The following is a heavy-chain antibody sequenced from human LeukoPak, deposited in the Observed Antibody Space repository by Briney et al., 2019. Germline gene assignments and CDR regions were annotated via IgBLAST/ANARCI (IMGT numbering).Heavy chain of an antibody. V-gene: IGHV4-4*07. CDR2: IYPSGSI. J-gene: IGHJ5*02. Sequence: PSDTLSLARTVSARSISSYYWRWIRQPAGKGLEWIGRIYPSGSINSDASLKSRVTMSVYTSKYPFSLKLSSVSGADTAVYYCASDIDGWGSYLSEDWFDPGGEGSLVTVSS. D-gene: IGHD3-16*02. CDR3: ASDIDGWGSYLSEDWFDP. CDR1: ARSISSYY.